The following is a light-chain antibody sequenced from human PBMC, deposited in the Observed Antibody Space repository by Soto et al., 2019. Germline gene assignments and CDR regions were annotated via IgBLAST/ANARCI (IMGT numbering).Light chain of an antibody. V-gene: IGKV1-39*01. J-gene: IGKJ4*01. CDR3: QQSYSTVT. CDR1: QSISSY. Sequence: DIQMTQSPSSLSASVGDRVTITCRASQSISSYLNWYQQKPGKAPKLLIYAASSLQSGVPSRFSGSGSGTDFTRTISSLQPEDFATYYCQQSYSTVTFGGGTKVEIK. CDR2: AAS.